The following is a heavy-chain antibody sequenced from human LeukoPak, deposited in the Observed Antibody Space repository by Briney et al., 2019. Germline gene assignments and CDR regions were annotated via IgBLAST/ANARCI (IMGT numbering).Heavy chain of an antibody. D-gene: IGHD5-12*01. V-gene: IGHV1-18*01. CDR1: GYTFTSYG. Sequence: GASVKVSCKASGYTFTSYGISWVRQAPGQGLEWMGWISAYNGNTNYAQKLQGRVTMTTDTSTSTAYMELSRLRSDDTAVYYCARDWDHSGYDFLVDYWGQGTLVTVSS. CDR3: ARDWDHSGYDFLVDY. CDR2: ISAYNGNT. J-gene: IGHJ4*02.